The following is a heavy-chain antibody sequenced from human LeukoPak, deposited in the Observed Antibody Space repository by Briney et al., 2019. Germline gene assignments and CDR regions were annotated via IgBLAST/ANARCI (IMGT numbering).Heavy chain of an antibody. D-gene: IGHD1-26*01. Sequence: GGSLRLSCATSGFTFSSYWMHWVRQAPGKGLVWVSRIKSDGSSTSYADSVKGRLTISRDNAKNTLYLQMNSLRAEDTAVYYCTRDRGGSYDFDYWGQGTLVTVSS. CDR2: IKSDGSST. J-gene: IGHJ4*02. V-gene: IGHV3-74*01. CDR3: TRDRGGSYDFDY. CDR1: GFTFSSYW.